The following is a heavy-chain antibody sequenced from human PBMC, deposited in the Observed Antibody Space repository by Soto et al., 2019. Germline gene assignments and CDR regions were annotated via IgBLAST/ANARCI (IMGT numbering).Heavy chain of an antibody. CDR1: GYTFTGYY. V-gene: IGHV1-2*04. J-gene: IGHJ3*02. Sequence: ASVKVSCKASGYTFTGYYMHWVRQAPGQGLEWMGWINPNSGGTNYAQKLQGWVTMTRDTSISTAYMELSRLRSDDTAVYSCASSLECSGGSCYSGAFDIWGQGTMV. D-gene: IGHD2-15*01. CDR3: ASSLECSGGSCYSGAFDI. CDR2: INPNSGGT.